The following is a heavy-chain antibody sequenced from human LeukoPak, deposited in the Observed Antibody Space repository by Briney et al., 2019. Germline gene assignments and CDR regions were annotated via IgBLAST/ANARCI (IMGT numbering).Heavy chain of an antibody. Sequence: GGSLRLSCAASGFTFSSYWMSWVRQAPGKGLEWVANIKQDGSEKYYVDSVKGRFTISRDNAKNSLYLQMNSLRAEDTAVYYCARDYEGYSYGRGYNWFDPWGQGTLVTVSS. CDR1: GFTFSSYW. D-gene: IGHD5-18*01. CDR2: IKQDGSEK. CDR3: ARDYEGYSYGRGYNWFDP. V-gene: IGHV3-7*01. J-gene: IGHJ5*02.